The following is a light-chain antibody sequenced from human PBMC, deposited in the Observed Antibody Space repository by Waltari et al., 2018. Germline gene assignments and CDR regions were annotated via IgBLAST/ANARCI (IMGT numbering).Light chain of an antibody. CDR2: AAS. J-gene: IGKJ5*01. CDR1: QSISSY. Sequence: DIQMTQSPSSLSASVGDRVTITCRASQSISSYLNWYQHKPGKAPKLLIYAASILQSGVPSRFSGSGSGTDFTLTISSLQPEDFATYYFQQSYSTPITFGQGTRLEIK. V-gene: IGKV1-39*01. CDR3: QQSYSTPIT.